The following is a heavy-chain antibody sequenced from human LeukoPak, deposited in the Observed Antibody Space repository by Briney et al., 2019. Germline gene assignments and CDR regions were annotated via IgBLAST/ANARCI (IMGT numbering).Heavy chain of an antibody. D-gene: IGHD2-21*02. CDR3: ASGGDVTSYFDL. Sequence: SVKVSCKASGGTFSSYAISWVRQAPGQGLEWMGGIIPIFGTANYAQKFQGRVTITADESTSTAYVELSSLRSEDTAVYYCASGGDVTSYFDLWGRGTLVTVSS. CDR2: IIPIFGTA. V-gene: IGHV1-69*13. J-gene: IGHJ2*01. CDR1: GGTFSSYA.